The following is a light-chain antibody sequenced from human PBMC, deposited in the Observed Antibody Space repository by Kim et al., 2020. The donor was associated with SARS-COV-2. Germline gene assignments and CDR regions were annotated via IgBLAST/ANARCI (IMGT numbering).Light chain of an antibody. V-gene: IGKV1-5*03. CDR3: QQYNSYSWT. J-gene: IGKJ1*01. CDR2: KAS. CDR1: QSISSW. Sequence: DIQMTQSPSTLSASVGDRVTITCRASQSISSWLAWYQQKPGKAPKLLIYKASSLESGVPSRFSGSGSGTEFTLTISSLQPDDFATYYCQQYNSYSWTFGQVTKEDIK.